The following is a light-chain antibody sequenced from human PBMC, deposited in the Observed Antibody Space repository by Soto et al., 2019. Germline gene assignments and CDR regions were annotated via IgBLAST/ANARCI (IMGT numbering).Light chain of an antibody. V-gene: IGKV3-11*01. CDR2: DAS. Sequence: EIVFTQSPTTLSFSPRQRPTVSCKASQTVSKHLAWYQQKPGQAPRLLIYDASNRAIGIPARFSGSGSGTDFTLTISSLQHEDFAVYYCQHYNELPLTFGGGTKVDIK. CDR3: QHYNELPLT. CDR1: QTVSKH. J-gene: IGKJ4*01.